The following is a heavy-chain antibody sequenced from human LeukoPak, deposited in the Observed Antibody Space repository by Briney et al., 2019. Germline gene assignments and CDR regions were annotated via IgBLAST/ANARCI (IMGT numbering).Heavy chain of an antibody. CDR1: GGSFSGYY. J-gene: IGHJ4*02. Sequence: PSETLSLTCAVYGGSFSGYYWSWIRQPPGKGLEWIGEINHSGSTNYNPSLKSRVTISVDTSKNQFSLKLSSVTAADTAVYYCARSSCSSTSCYRVFDYWGQGTLVTVSS. CDR2: INHSGST. V-gene: IGHV4-34*01. D-gene: IGHD2-2*01. CDR3: ARSSCSSTSCYRVFDY.